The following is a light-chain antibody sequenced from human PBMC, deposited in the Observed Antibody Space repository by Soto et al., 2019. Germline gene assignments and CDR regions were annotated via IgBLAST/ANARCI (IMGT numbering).Light chain of an antibody. J-gene: IGKJ1*01. V-gene: IGKV1-5*01. CDR2: DAS. CDR1: RDVRIY. Sequence: DIQMTQSPSTVSASVGDRVTITCRASRDVRIYLAWYQQKPGKAPKLLIYDASSLESGVPSRFSGSGSGTEFTLTITSLQPDDFATYYCQQYNSYPWTFGQGTKVEIK. CDR3: QQYNSYPWT.